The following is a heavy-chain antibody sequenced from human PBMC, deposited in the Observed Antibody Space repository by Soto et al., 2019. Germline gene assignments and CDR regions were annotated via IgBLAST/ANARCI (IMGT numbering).Heavy chain of an antibody. D-gene: IGHD5-18*01. J-gene: IGHJ4*02. CDR2: VYSGGGT. Sequence: SETLSLTCTVSGCSLRGYSWSWIRQSPGKGQEWIGYVYSGGGTNYSPSFMGRVTISVDTTDNQFSLKLSSVTAADTAVYYCAREVSYGPSVHGSSGFDYWGQGTLVTVSS. CDR3: AREVSYGPSVHGSSGFDY. V-gene: IGHV4-4*08. CDR1: GCSLRGYS.